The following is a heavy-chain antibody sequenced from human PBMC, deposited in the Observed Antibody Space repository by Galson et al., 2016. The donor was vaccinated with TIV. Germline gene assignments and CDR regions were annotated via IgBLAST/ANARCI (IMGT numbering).Heavy chain of an antibody. CDR3: ARDASGALKFFDY. CDR1: GFTFIYYA. CDR2: INAGNGST. Sequence: SVKVSCKASGFTFIYYALHWVRQAPGQGLEWMGWINAGNGSTKYSQKFQGRVTITRDTSASTAYMELSSLRSDDTAVYYCARDASGALKFFDYWGQGTLITVSS. V-gene: IGHV1-3*01. J-gene: IGHJ4*02.